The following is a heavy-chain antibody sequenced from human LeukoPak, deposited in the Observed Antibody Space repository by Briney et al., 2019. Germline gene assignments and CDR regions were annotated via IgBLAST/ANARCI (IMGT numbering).Heavy chain of an antibody. J-gene: IGHJ4*02. Sequence: SETLSLTCTVSGVSVSSGSYYWSWIRQPPGKGLEWIGYIYYSGSTNYNPSLKSRVTISVDTSKNQFSLKLSSVTAADTAVYYCAREQTSYYDILTGYRYFDYWGQGILVTVSS. CDR3: AREQTSYYDILTGYRYFDY. CDR1: GVSVSSGSYY. D-gene: IGHD3-9*01. V-gene: IGHV4-61*01. CDR2: IYYSGST.